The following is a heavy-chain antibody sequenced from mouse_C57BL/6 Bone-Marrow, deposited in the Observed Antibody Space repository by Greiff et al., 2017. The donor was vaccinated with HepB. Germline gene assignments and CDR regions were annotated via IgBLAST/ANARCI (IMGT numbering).Heavy chain of an antibody. J-gene: IGHJ3*01. Sequence: VKLMESGPGLVQPSQSLSITCTVSGFSLTSYGVHWVRQSPGKGLDWLGVIWRSGSTDYNAAFISRLSISKDNSKSQVFYKMNSLQADDTAIYYCARKGYYGWFAYWGQGALVTVSA. CDR1: GFSLTSYG. D-gene: IGHD1-1*01. V-gene: IGHV2-2*01. CDR3: ARKGYYGWFAY. CDR2: IWRSGST.